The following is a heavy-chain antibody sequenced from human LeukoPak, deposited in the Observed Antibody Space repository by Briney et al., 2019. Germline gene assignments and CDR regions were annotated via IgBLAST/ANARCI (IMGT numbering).Heavy chain of an antibody. Sequence: PSETLSLTCTVSGASISDYYWSWIRQPPGKGLEWIGFGHYAGNSNYNPALKSRVTTSVDTTKKQFSLKLISVTAADTAVYYCARHDNSGYYSLHYWGQGALVTVSS. CDR2: GHYAGNS. D-gene: IGHD3-22*01. CDR3: ARHDNSGYYSLHY. J-gene: IGHJ4*02. CDR1: GASISDYY. V-gene: IGHV4-59*08.